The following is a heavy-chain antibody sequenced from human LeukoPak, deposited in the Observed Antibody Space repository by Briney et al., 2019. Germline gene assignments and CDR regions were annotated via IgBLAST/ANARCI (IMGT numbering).Heavy chain of an antibody. D-gene: IGHD2-15*01. Sequence: PSGTLSLTCAVYGGSFSGYYWSWIRQPPGKGLEWIGEINHSGSTNYNPSLKSRVTISVDTSKNQFSLKLSSVTAADTAVYYCASVVWPWGQGTLVTVSS. J-gene: IGHJ4*02. V-gene: IGHV4-34*01. CDR1: GGSFSGYY. CDR2: INHSGST. CDR3: ASVVWP.